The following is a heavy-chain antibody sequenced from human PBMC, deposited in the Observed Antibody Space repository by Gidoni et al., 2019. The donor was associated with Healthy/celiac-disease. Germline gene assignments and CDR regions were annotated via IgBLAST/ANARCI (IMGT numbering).Heavy chain of an antibody. D-gene: IGHD6-25*01. Sequence: EVQLLESGGGLVQPGGSLRLSCAASGFPFSSYAMIWVRQAPGKGLEWVSAISGSGGSTYYADAVKGRFNISRDNSKNTLYLQMNSLRAEDTAVYYCAKAAATEPYYYYYMDVWGKGTTVTVSS. CDR2: ISGSGGST. CDR1: GFPFSSYA. J-gene: IGHJ6*03. V-gene: IGHV3-23*01. CDR3: AKAAATEPYYYYYMDV.